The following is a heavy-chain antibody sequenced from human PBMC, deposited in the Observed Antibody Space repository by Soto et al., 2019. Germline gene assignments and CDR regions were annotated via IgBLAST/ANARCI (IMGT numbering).Heavy chain of an antibody. Sequence: SETLSLTCAVSGVSSSSGNWWTWFRQAPQRGLEYIGEIFHDGTANYYPSFERRVAISVDTSKNQFSLKLTSVTAADTAIYFCARLVYDTRLNYMYFDFWGQGTMVTGS. CDR2: IFHDGTA. J-gene: IGHJ4*02. CDR3: ARLVYDTRLNYMYFDF. D-gene: IGHD3-10*01. CDR1: GVSSSSGNW. V-gene: IGHV4-4*02.